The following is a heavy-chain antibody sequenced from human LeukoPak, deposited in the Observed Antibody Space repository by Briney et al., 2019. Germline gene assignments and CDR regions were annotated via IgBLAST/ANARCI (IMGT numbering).Heavy chain of an antibody. V-gene: IGHV3-21*01. CDR3: ARVIVATILDAFDI. CDR1: GFTFSSYS. CDR2: ISSSSSYI. J-gene: IGHJ3*02. Sequence: GGSLRLSCAASGFTFSSYSMNWVRQAPGKGLEWVSSISSSSSYIYYAGSVKGRFTISRDNAKNSLYLQMNSLRAEDTAVCYCARVIVATILDAFDIWGQGTMVTVSS. D-gene: IGHD5-12*01.